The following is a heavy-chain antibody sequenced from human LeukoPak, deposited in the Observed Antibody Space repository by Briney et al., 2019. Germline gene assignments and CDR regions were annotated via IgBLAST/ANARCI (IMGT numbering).Heavy chain of an antibody. Sequence: GGSLRLSCAASGFTFSSYWMSWVRQAPGEGLEWVSYISSSGSTIYYADSVKGRFTISRDNSKNTLYLQMNSLRAEDTAVYYCAKEELRRITMWGYMDVWGKGTTVTVSS. CDR2: ISSSGSTI. CDR3: AKEELRRITMWGYMDV. V-gene: IGHV3-48*01. J-gene: IGHJ6*03. D-gene: IGHD3-10*02. CDR1: GFTFSSYW.